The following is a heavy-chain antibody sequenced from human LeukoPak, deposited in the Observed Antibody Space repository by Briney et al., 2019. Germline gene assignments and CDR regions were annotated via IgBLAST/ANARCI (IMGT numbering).Heavy chain of an antibody. V-gene: IGHV4-34*01. Sequence: SETLSLTCAVYGGSFSGYYRSWIRQPPGKGLEWIGEINHGGSTNYNPSLKSRITMSVDTSKNQFSLKLSSVTAADTAVYYCARDNDMGFEYWGQGTLVTVSS. CDR3: ARDNDMGFEY. J-gene: IGHJ4*02. CDR1: GGSFSGYY. D-gene: IGHD3-9*01. CDR2: INHGGST.